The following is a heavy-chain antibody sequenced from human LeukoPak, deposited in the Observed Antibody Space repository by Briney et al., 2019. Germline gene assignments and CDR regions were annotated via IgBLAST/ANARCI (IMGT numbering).Heavy chain of an antibody. CDR3: ARGDYYDSSGFPW. CDR2: INPNSGGT. V-gene: IGHV1-2*02. D-gene: IGHD3-22*01. Sequence: ASVKVSCKASGYTFIDYYVHWVRQAPGQGLEWMGWINPNSGGTNYAQKFQGRVTMTRDTSISTAYMELSRLRSDDTAIYYCARGDYYDSSGFPWWGQGTLVTVSS. J-gene: IGHJ4*02. CDR1: GYTFIDYY.